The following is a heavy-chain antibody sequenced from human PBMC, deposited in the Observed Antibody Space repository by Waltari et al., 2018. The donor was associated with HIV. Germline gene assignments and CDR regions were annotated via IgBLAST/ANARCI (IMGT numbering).Heavy chain of an antibody. J-gene: IGHJ6*02. CDR1: GDSISGYY. D-gene: IGHD3-22*01. V-gene: IGHV4-4*07. CDR2: IYTTGSN. CDR3: ARQGVVVITPRRDFYYGLDV. Sequence: QVQLLESGPGLVKPSETLSLTCTVPGDSISGYYWSWIRQPAGKGLEWIGRIYTTGSNNYNPPLKSRVTMSVDTSKNQFSLNLTSVTAADTAVYYCARQGVVVITPRRDFYYGLDVWGQGTTVAVSS.